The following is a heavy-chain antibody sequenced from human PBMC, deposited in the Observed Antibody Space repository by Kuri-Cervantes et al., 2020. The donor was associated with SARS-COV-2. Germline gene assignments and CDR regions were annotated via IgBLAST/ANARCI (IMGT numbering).Heavy chain of an antibody. CDR1: GFTVSSNY. CDR3: AILLQRDMDV. Sequence: GGSLRLSCAASGFTVSSNYMSWVRQAPGKGLEWVSVIYSGGSTYYADSVKGRFTISRDNAKNSLYLQMNSLRAEDTAVYYCAILLQRDMDVWGQGTTVTVSS. V-gene: IGHV3-53*01. D-gene: IGHD3-10*01. J-gene: IGHJ6*02. CDR2: IYSGGST.